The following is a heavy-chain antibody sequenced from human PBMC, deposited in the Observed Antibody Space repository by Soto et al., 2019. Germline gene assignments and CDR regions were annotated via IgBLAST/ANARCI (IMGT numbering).Heavy chain of an antibody. Sequence: QVQLQESGPGLVKPSGTLSLTCAVSGGFISTSNWWSWVRQPPGKGLEWIGEVYHSGSTNYNPSFKSRLAMSVDKSKNQFSLKLNSVTAADTALYYCARTSTSGTRFDYWGQGSLVTVSS. CDR1: GGFISTSNW. CDR3: ARTSTSGTRFDY. J-gene: IGHJ4*02. CDR2: VYHSGST. D-gene: IGHD1-1*01. V-gene: IGHV4-4*02.